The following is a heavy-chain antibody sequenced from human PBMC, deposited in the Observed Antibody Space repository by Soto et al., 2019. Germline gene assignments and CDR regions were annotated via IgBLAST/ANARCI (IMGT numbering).Heavy chain of an antibody. J-gene: IGHJ4*02. V-gene: IGHV3-23*01. D-gene: IGHD3-16*02. CDR3: AKIVFLPSHYDYVWGSYRENHYYFDY. CDR2: ISGSGGST. Sequence: GGSLRLSCAASGFTFSSYAMSWVRQAPGKGLEWVSAISGSGGSTYYADSVKGRFTISRDNSKNTLYLQMNSLRAEDTAVYYCAKIVFLPSHYDYVWGSYRENHYYFDYWGQGTLVTVSS. CDR1: GFTFSSYA.